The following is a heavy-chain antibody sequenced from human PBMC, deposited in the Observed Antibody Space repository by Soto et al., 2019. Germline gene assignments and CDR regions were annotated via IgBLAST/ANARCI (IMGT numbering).Heavy chain of an antibody. Sequence: AESLSLTCTVSGGSVSSGSYYWSWIGQPPGKGLEWIGYIYYSGSTNYNPSLKSRVTISVDTSKNQFSLKLSSVTAADTAVYYCASQYSSSFHYYYGMDVWGQGTTVTVSS. V-gene: IGHV4-61*01. CDR2: IYYSGST. J-gene: IGHJ6*02. CDR3: ASQYSSSFHYYYGMDV. D-gene: IGHD6-6*01. CDR1: GGSVSSGSYY.